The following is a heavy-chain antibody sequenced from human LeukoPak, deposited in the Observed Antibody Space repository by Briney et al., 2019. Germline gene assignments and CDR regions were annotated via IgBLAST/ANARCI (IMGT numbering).Heavy chain of an antibody. CDR1: GFTFSSYG. V-gene: IGHV3-30*18. Sequence: LGRSLRLSCAASGFTFSSYGMHWVRQAPGKGLEWVAVISYDGSNKYYADSVKGRFTISRDNSKNTLYLQMNSLRAEDTAVYYCAKVSRGDWGQGTLVTVSS. J-gene: IGHJ4*02. CDR3: AKVSRGD. CDR2: ISYDGSNK.